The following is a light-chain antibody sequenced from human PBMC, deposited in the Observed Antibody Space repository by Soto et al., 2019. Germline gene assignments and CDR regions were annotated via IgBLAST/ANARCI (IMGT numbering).Light chain of an antibody. J-gene: IGKJ1*01. CDR1: QSLLHSDGYNY. CDR3: MQALEAPLT. CDR2: LGS. Sequence: DIVMTQSPLSLPVTPGEQASISCRSSQSLLHSDGYNYLDWYLQKPGQSQQLLLYLGSNRASGVPDRFSGSGSGTDFTLRISRVEAEDVGLYYCMQALEAPLTFGQGTKVDIK. V-gene: IGKV2-28*01.